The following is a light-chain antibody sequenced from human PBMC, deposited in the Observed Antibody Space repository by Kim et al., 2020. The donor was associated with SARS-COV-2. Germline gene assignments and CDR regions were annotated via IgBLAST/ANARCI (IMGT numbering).Light chain of an antibody. CDR2: AAS. Sequence: DIQMTQSPSSLSASVGDRVTITCRASQSISSYLNWYQQKPGKVPKLLIYAASSLQSGVPSRFSGSGSGTDFTLTISSLQPEDFATYYCQQNYSTPFTFGPGTKVDIK. CDR3: QQNYSTPFT. J-gene: IGKJ3*01. CDR1: QSISSY. V-gene: IGKV1-39*01.